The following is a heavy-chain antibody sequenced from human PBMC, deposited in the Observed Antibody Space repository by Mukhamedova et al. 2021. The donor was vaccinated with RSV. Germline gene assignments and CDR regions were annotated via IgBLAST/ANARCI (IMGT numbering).Heavy chain of an antibody. CDR3: AREGRRANYYYYMDA. CDR2: DGSEK. Sequence: DGSEKYYVDSVKGRFTISRDNAKNSLYLQMNSLRAEDTVVYYCAREGRRANYYYYMDAWGKLTTVTVSS. J-gene: IGHJ6*03. V-gene: IGHV3-7*01.